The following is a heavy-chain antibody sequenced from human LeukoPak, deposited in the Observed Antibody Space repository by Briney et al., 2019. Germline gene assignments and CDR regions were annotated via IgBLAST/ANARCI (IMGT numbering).Heavy chain of an antibody. V-gene: IGHV1-18*01. Sequence: ASVKVSCKASGYTFTSYGISWVRQAPGQGLEWMGWISGYNGNTNYGQKLRGRVTMTTDTPTSMAYMELRSLRSDDTAVYYCARDRGIAATDYWGQGTLVTVSS. D-gene: IGHD6-13*01. J-gene: IGHJ4*02. CDR1: GYTFTSYG. CDR2: ISGYNGNT. CDR3: ARDRGIAATDY.